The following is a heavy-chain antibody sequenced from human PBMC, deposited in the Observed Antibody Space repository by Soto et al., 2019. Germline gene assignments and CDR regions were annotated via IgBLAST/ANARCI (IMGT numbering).Heavy chain of an antibody. V-gene: IGHV1-46*03. CDR3: SRGYGDYDY. Sequence: QVQLVQSGAEVKKPGASVKVSCKTSGYTFTSYYMHWVRQAPGQGLEWMGIINPSGGSTNYAQKCQGRVTMTRDTSTSTVYMDLSSLRSEDTAVYYCSRGYGDYDYWGQGTLVTVSS. CDR2: INPSGGST. CDR1: GYTFTSYY. D-gene: IGHD4-17*01. J-gene: IGHJ4*02.